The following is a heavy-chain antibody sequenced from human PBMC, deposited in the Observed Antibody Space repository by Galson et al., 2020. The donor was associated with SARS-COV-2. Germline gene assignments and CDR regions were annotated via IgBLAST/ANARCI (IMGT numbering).Heavy chain of an antibody. J-gene: IGHJ4*02. D-gene: IGHD4-17*01. Sequence: SETLSLTCTVSGGSISSGGYYWRWIRQHPGKGPEWTGYTYYSGSAYYNPSLKSRITISIDTSKNQFSLKLSSVTAADTAVYYCARVPAPEGTVTSFDYWGQGTLVTVSS. CDR2: TYYSGSA. CDR1: GGSISSGGYY. CDR3: ARVPAPEGTVTSFDY. V-gene: IGHV4-31*03.